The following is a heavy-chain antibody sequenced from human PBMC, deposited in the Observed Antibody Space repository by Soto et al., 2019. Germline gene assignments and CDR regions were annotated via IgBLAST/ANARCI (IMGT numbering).Heavy chain of an antibody. V-gene: IGHV4-34*01. CDR1: GGSFSGYY. Sequence: SETLSLTCAVYGGSFSGYYWSWIRQPPGKGLEWIGEINHSGRTNYNPSLKSRVTISVDTSKNQFSLKLSSVTAADTAVYYCARGLRGYYYGMDVWGQGTTVTVSS. CDR3: ARGLRGYYYGMDV. CDR2: INHSGRT. J-gene: IGHJ6*02.